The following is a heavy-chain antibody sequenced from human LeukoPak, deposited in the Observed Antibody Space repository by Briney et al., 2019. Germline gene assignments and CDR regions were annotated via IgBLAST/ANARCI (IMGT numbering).Heavy chain of an antibody. CDR2: IRRKGQRYTT. CDR1: GFTFSDYI. Sequence: PGGALRLSCAASGFTFSDYILDWVRHAPGKGPEWIGRIRRKGQRYTTEYAASVKGRLTTSREASKNCLYLHMNSPRTDGTPVSHCFRDGKGGDNSSFDIWGQGTMVTVSS. CDR3: FRDGKGGDNSSFDI. V-gene: IGHV3-72*01. D-gene: IGHD3-22*01. J-gene: IGHJ3*02.